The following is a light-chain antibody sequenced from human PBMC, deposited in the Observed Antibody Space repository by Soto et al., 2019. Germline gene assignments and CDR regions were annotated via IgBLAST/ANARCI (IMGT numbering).Light chain of an antibody. CDR3: QQYSDWPLVT. V-gene: IGKV3-15*01. CDR2: GAS. J-gene: IGKJ4*01. Sequence: EIVMTQSPATLSVSPGERVTLSCRASQSVSAYVAWYLQKPGQAPRLLIYGASTRATGIPARFSGSGSGTELTLTLSSLQSEDSAVYHCQQYSDWPLVTFGGGTKVEI. CDR1: QSVSAY.